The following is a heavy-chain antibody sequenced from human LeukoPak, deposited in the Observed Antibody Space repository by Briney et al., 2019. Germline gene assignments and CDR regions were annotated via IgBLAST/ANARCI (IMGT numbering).Heavy chain of an antibody. D-gene: IGHD6-25*01. J-gene: IGHJ6*03. CDR2: ISIDGGRT. CDR1: GFTFSSYA. Sequence: GGSLRLSCAASGFTFSSYAMSWVRQAPGKGPEWVSTISIDGGRTYYADSVKGRFTVSRDTSKNTLYLQMNSLRAEDTAVYYCARKGIGSSRYQNMDVWGKGTTLTVSS. CDR3: ARKGIGSSRYQNMDV. V-gene: IGHV3-23*01.